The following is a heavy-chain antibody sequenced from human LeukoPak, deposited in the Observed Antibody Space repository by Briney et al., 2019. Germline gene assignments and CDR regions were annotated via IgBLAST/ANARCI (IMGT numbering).Heavy chain of an antibody. CDR2: IIPIFGTA. CDR1: GGTFSSYA. V-gene: IGHV1-69*05. Sequence: SVKVSCKASGGTFSSYAISWVRQAPGQGLEWMGGIIPIFGTANYAQKFQGRVTITTDESTSTVYMELSSLRSEDTAVYYCARDRRSSTSNLSGGYYYYYYMDVWGKGTTVTVSS. J-gene: IGHJ6*03. CDR3: ARDRRSSTSNLSGGYYYYYYMDV. D-gene: IGHD2-2*01.